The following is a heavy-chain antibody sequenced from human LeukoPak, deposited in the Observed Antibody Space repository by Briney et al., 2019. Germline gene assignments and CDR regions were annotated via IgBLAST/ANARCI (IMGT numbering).Heavy chain of an antibody. CDR1: GFTFSSYA. Sequence: GGSLRLSCAASGFTFSSYAMSWVRQAPGKGLEWVSAISGSGGSTYYADSVKGRFTISRDNSKNTLYLQMNSLRAEDTAVYYCAKEDVGYYYGSGSYFPNYYYYYGMDVWGQGTTVTVSS. CDR3: AKEDVGYYYGSGSYFPNYYYYYGMDV. D-gene: IGHD3-10*01. J-gene: IGHJ6*02. V-gene: IGHV3-23*01. CDR2: ISGSGGST.